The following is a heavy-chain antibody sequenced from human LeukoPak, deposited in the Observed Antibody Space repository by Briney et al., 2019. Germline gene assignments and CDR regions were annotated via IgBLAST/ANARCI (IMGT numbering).Heavy chain of an antibody. J-gene: IGHJ4*02. V-gene: IGHV3-21*03. CDR2: ISSGSTYI. CDR1: GFTFSSYS. Sequence: GGSLRLSCAGSGFTFSSYSMNWVRQAPGKGLEWVSSISSGSTYIYYADSMKGRFTISRDNAKNSLYLQMNSLRAEDTAVYYCTTDRGYFDYWGQGTLVTVSS. CDR3: TTDRGYFDY.